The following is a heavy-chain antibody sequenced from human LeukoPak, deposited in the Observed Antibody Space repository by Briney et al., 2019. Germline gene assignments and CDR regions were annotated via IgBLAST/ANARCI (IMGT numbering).Heavy chain of an antibody. V-gene: IGHV4-4*02. J-gene: IGHJ3*02. CDR2: IYHSGST. Sequence: SETLSLTCGVSGGSISSGIWWSWVRQPPGKGLEWIGEIYHSGSTNYNPSLKRRGTISVDKSKSQFSLKLISVTAADTAIYYCARKPTTSDAFDMWGQGTMVTVSS. D-gene: IGHD1-26*01. CDR1: GGSISSGIW. CDR3: ARKPTTSDAFDM.